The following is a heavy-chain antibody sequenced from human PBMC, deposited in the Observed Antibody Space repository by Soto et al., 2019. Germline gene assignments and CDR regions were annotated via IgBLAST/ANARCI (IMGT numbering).Heavy chain of an antibody. Sequence: SETLSLTCTVSGGSISSGGYYWSWIRQHPGKGLEGIGYIYYSGSTYYNPSLKSRVTISVDTSKNQFSLKLSSVTAADTAVYYCARDKRGGPSHSAFDIWGQGTMVTVSS. CDR1: GGSISSGGYY. CDR3: ARDKRGGPSHSAFDI. J-gene: IGHJ3*02. V-gene: IGHV4-31*03. CDR2: IYYSGST. D-gene: IGHD3-16*01.